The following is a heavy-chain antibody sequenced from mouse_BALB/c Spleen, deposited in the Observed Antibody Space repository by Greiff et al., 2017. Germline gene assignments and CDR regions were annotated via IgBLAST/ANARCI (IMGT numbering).Heavy chain of an antibody. D-gene: IGHD2-13*01. J-gene: IGHJ4*01. V-gene: IGHV5-9-3*01. CDR1: GFTFSSYA. Sequence: EVKLMESGGGLVKPGGSLKLSCAASGFTFSSYAMSWVRQTPEKRLEWVATISSGGSYTYYPDSVKGRFTISRDNAKNTLYLQMSSLRSEDTAMYYCARQVTTYAMDYWGQGTSVTVSS. CDR3: ARQVTTYAMDY. CDR2: ISSGGSYT.